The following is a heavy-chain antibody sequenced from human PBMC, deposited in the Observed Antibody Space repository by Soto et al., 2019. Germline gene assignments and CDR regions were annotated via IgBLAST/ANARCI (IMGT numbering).Heavy chain of an antibody. J-gene: IGHJ4*02. CDR1: GDTFTDYY. D-gene: IGHD2-21*02. CDR2: VNPSGGHT. Sequence: QVQLVQSGAEVKKPGASVKVSCKASGDTFTDYYIHWVRQAPGQGLEWMGTVNPSGGHTTYAQHFLGRMTMTRDKSTSTLYMELTSRTSEDTAVYYCARGGHVVVVTAALDYWGQGTLVTVSS. V-gene: IGHV1-46*01. CDR3: ARGGHVVVVTAALDY.